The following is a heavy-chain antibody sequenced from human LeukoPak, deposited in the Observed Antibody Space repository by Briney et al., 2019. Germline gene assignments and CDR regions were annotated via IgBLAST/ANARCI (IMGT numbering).Heavy chain of an antibody. Sequence: ASVTVSCKASGYTFTSYGISWVRPPPGQGLEWMGWISAYNGNTNYAQKLQGRVTMTTDTSTSTAYMELRSLRSDDTAVYYCARGGYCSSTSCYGSDYWGQGTLVTVSS. D-gene: IGHD2-2*01. CDR2: ISAYNGNT. V-gene: IGHV1-18*01. CDR1: GYTFTSYG. CDR3: ARGGYCSSTSCYGSDY. J-gene: IGHJ4*02.